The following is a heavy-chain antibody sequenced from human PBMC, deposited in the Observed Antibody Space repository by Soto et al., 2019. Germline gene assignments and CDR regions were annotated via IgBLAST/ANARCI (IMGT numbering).Heavy chain of an antibody. CDR3: ASGGGSTKVDY. CDR1: GGSITSSGYY. CDR2: TSNSGST. J-gene: IGHJ4*02. D-gene: IGHD2-2*01. Sequence: QVQLQESGPGLVKPSQTLSLTCTVSGGSITSSGYYWSWIRQHPGEGLEWIGFTSNSGSTSYNPSLKSRVTISVDSPSNPSSRNLKSVTAADTAVYYCASGGGSTKVDYWGQGTLVTVSP. V-gene: IGHV4-31*03.